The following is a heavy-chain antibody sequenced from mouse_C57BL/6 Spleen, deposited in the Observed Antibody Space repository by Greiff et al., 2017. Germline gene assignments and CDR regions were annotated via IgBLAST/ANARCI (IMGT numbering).Heavy chain of an antibody. D-gene: IGHD1-1*01. Sequence: VQLQQSGAELVRPGTSVKVSCKASGYAFTNYLIEWVKQRPGQGLEWIGVINPGSGGTNYNEKFKGKATLTADKSSSTAYMQLSSLTSEDSAVYFCARYYGSTGAMDYWGQGTSGTGSS. CDR2: INPGSGGT. CDR1: GYAFTNYL. J-gene: IGHJ4*01. CDR3: ARYYGSTGAMDY. V-gene: IGHV1-54*01.